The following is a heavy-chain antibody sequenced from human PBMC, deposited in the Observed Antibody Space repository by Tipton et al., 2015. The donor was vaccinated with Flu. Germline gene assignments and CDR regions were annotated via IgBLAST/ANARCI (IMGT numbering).Heavy chain of an antibody. V-gene: IGHV4-34*01. J-gene: IGHJ5*02. CDR3: ARHVSISRLNWFDP. D-gene: IGHD3-3*01. Sequence: TLSLTCAVYGGSFSGYYWSWIRQPPGKGLEWIGEINHSGSTNYNPSLKSRVTISVDTSKNQFSLKLSSVTAADTAVYYCARHVSISRLNWFDPWGQGTLVTVSS. CDR2: INHSGST. CDR1: GGSFSGYY.